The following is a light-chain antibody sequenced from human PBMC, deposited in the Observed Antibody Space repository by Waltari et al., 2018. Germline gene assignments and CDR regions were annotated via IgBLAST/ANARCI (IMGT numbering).Light chain of an antibody. J-gene: IGLJ2*01. CDR1: SSDVGGYYY. CDR2: DVT. Sequence: QSALTQPRSVSGSPGQSVTIPCTGTSSDVGGYYYVSWYQHHPGKAPKLMICDVTKRPSGVPDRFSGSKSGNTASPTISGLQAEDEADYYCCSYAGSYTHVVFGGGTKLTVL. V-gene: IGLV2-11*01. CDR3: CSYAGSYTHVV.